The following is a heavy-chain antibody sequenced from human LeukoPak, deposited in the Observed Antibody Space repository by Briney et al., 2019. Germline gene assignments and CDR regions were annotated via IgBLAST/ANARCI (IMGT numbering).Heavy chain of an antibody. CDR3: ARDCGGDCYSLGTDYLFDY. CDR1: GFTFSSYS. J-gene: IGHJ4*02. V-gene: IGHV3-21*01. Sequence: PGGSLRLSCAASGFTFSSYSMNWVRQAPGKGLEWVSSISSSSSYIYYADSVKGRFTISRDNAKNSLYLQMNSLRAEDTAVYYCARDCGGDCYSLGTDYLFDYWGQGTLVTVSS. D-gene: IGHD2-21*01. CDR2: ISSSSSYI.